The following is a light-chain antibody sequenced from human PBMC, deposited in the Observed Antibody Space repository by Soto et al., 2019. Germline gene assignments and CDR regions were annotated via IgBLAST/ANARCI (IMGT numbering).Light chain of an antibody. CDR3: QHYDTYSPMWT. CDR2: EAS. CDR1: QSINW. V-gene: IGKV1-5*03. Sequence: DIQLAQSPSTLSASVGDRITITCRATQSINWLAWYQQKPGKAPKLLIFEASRLESGDPSRFSGSGSGTEFTLTISSLQPDDFGTYYCQHYDTYSPMWTFGQGTKVDVK. J-gene: IGKJ1*01.